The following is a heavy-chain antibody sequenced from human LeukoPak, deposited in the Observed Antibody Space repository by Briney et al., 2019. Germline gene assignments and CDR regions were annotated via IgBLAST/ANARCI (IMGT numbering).Heavy chain of an antibody. V-gene: IGHV3-33*01. Sequence: GTSLRLSCAASGLTFSSYGMHWVRQAPGKGLEWVAVIWYDGSKKYYADSVKGRFTISRDNSKNTLYLQMNSLRAEDTAVYYCARIDNYGDYWGQGTLVTVSS. D-gene: IGHD5-18*01. J-gene: IGHJ4*02. CDR2: IWYDGSKK. CDR1: GLTFSSYG. CDR3: ARIDNYGDY.